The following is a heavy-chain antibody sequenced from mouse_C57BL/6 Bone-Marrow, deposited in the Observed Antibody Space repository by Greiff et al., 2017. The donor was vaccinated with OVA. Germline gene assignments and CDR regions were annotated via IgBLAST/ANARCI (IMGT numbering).Heavy chain of an antibody. CDR1: GYTFTDYE. D-gene: IGHD2-10*02. CDR2: IDPETGGT. Sequence: QVQLKESGAELVRPGASVTLSCKASGYTFTDYEMHWVKQTPVHGLEWIGAIDPETGGTAYNQKFKGKAILTADKSSSTAYMELRILTSEDSAVYYCTSLDVLPSYWYFDVWGTGTTVTVSS. CDR3: TSLDVLPSYWYFDV. V-gene: IGHV1-15*01. J-gene: IGHJ1*03.